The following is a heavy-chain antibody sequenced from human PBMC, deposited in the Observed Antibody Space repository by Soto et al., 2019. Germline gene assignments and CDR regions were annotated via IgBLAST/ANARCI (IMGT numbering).Heavy chain of an antibody. CDR2: IYYSGST. V-gene: IGHV4-59*01. J-gene: IGHJ4*02. D-gene: IGHD1-26*01. CDR3: AKRWGYYFDY. Sequence: QVQLQESGPGLVKPSETLSLTCTVSGGSISSYYWSWIRQPPGKGLEWIGYIYYSGSTNYNPSLKSRVTISVDTSKNQFSLKLSSVTAADTAVYYCAKRWGYYFDYWGQGTLVTVSS. CDR1: GGSISSYY.